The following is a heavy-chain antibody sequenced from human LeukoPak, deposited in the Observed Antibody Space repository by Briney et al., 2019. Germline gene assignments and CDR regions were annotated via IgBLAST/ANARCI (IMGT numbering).Heavy chain of an antibody. CDR2: ISSSSSYI. D-gene: IGHD3-10*01. V-gene: IGHV3-21*01. Sequence: GGSLRLSCAASGFTFSSYSMNWVRQAPGKGLEWVSSISSSSSYIYYADSVKGRFTISRDNAENSLYLQMNSLRAEDTAVYYCAKAGGTYYPDHFDPWGQGTLVTVSS. CDR1: GFTFSSYS. J-gene: IGHJ5*02. CDR3: AKAGGTYYPDHFDP.